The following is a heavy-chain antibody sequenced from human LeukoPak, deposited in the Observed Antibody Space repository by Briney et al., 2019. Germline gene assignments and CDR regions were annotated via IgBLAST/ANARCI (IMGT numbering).Heavy chain of an antibody. J-gene: IGHJ4*02. V-gene: IGHV3-74*01. CDR2: INYDGSST. CDR3: ARGRDGGYDY. Sequence: GGSLRLSCAASGFTFSSYWMHWVRQAPGKGLVWVSRINYDGSSTSYADSVKGRFTISRDNAKNTLYLQMNSLRAEDTAVYYCARGRDGGYDYWGQGALVTVSS. CDR1: GFTFSSYW. D-gene: IGHD4-17*01.